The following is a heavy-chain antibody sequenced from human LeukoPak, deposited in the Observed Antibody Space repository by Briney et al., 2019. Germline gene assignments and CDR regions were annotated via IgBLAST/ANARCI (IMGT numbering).Heavy chain of an antibody. D-gene: IGHD2-2*02. J-gene: IGHJ3*02. Sequence: GGSLRLSCAASGFTFSDYYMSWIRQAPGKGLEWVSYISGSGSTIYYADSVKGRFTISRDNAKNSLYLQMNSLRAEDTALYYCAKEYQPLLYGNAFDIWGQGTMVTVSS. CDR3: AKEYQPLLYGNAFDI. CDR2: ISGSGSTI. CDR1: GFTFSDYY. V-gene: IGHV3-11*01.